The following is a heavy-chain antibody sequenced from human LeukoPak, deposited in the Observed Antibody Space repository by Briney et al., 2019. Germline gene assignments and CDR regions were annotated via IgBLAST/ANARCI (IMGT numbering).Heavy chain of an antibody. V-gene: IGHV3-7*01. CDR1: GFTFSNYW. J-gene: IGHJ4*02. D-gene: IGHD2-15*01. CDR2: IKQDVSEK. Sequence: LPGWSLRLSCAASGFTFSNYWMTWVRQAPGKGLEWVANIKQDVSEKYYVDSVKGRFTISRDNAKTSLYLQMNSLRAEDTAVYYCARGHGWLDYWGQGTLVTVSS. CDR3: ARGHGWLDY.